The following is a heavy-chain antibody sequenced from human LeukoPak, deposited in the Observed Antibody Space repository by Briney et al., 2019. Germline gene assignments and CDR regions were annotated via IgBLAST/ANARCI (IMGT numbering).Heavy chain of an antibody. CDR1: GYTFTSYA. CDR2: INTNTGNP. J-gene: IGHJ6*03. D-gene: IGHD1-26*01. CDR3: ARRVGATGDYYYYYMDV. V-gene: IGHV7-4-1*02. Sequence: APVKVSCKASGYTFTSYAMNWVRQAPGQGLEWMGWINTNTGNPTYAQGFTGRFVFSLDTSVSTAYLQISSLKAEDTAVYYCARRVGATGDYYYYYMDVWGKGTTVTVSS.